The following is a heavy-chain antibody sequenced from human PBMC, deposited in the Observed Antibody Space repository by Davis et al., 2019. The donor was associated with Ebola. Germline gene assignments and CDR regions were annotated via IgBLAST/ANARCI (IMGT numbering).Heavy chain of an antibody. CDR1: AGTFSSYA. J-gene: IGHJ5*02. D-gene: IGHD3-9*01. CDR2: TIPILGIA. Sequence: SVQVSCKASAGTFSSYAISWVRQASAQGLEWMGRTIPILGIANYAQKFQGRVTIPADKSTSTAYMELSSLRSEDMAVYYCANLRYFDWLPTNCFDPWGKGTLVTVSS. V-gene: IGHV1-69*04. CDR3: ANLRYFDWLPTNCFDP.